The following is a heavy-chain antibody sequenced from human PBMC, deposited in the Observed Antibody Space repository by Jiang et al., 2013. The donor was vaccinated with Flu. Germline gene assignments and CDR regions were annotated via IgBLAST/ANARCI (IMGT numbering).Heavy chain of an antibody. CDR1: AGSISSYY. D-gene: IGHD1-26*01. V-gene: IGHV4-59*01. CDR2: IYNSGTT. CDR3: ANIGGGY. Sequence: SETLSLTCTVSAGSISSYYWSWIRQPPGKGLEWIGYIYNSGTTNYNPSLKSRVTISVDTSKNQFSLKLNSVTAADTAVYYCANIGGGYWGQGTLVTVSS. J-gene: IGHJ4*02.